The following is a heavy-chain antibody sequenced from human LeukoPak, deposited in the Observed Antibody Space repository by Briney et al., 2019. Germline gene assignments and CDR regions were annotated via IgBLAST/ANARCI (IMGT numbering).Heavy chain of an antibody. CDR3: ARATTKLLWFGESHGFDP. CDR1: GGSFSGYY. D-gene: IGHD3-10*01. V-gene: IGHV4-34*01. CDR2: INHSGST. J-gene: IGHJ5*02. Sequence: PSETLSLTCAVYGGSFSGYYWSWSRQPPGKGLEWIGEINHSGSTNYNPSLKSRVTISVDTSKNQFSLKLSSVTAADTAVYYCARATTKLLWFGESHGFDPWGQGTLVTVSS.